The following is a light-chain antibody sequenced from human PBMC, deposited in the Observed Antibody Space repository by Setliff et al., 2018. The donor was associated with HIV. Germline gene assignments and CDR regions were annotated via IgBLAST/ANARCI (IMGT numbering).Light chain of an antibody. J-gene: IGLJ2*01. CDR2: EVF. V-gene: IGLV2-14*01. CDR3: CSYRGTNILI. CDR1: SNDIGNYNY. Sequence: QSALTQPASVSGSPGQSITISCTGTSNDIGNYNYVSWYQQHPGKAPKLIVSEVFNRPSGVSNRFSGSKSGNTASLTISRLQPEGEADYYCCSYRGTNILIVGGGTK.